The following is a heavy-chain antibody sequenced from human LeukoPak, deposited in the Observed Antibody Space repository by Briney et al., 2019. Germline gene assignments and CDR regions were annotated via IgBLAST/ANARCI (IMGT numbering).Heavy chain of an antibody. J-gene: IGHJ1*01. D-gene: IGHD1-14*01. CDR2: ISYDGSNK. Sequence: PGRSLRLSCAASGFTFSSYGMHWVRQAPGKGLEWVAVISYDGSNKYYADSVKGRFTISRDNSKNTLYLQMNSLRAEDTAVYYCAKEPKPRPTVGYFQHWGQGTLVTVSS. V-gene: IGHV3-30*18. CDR1: GFTFSSYG. CDR3: AKEPKPRPTVGYFQH.